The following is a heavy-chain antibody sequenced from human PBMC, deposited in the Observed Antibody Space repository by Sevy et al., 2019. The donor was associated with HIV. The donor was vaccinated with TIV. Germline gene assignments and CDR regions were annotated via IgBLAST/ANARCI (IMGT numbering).Heavy chain of an antibody. D-gene: IGHD3-22*01. CDR1: GFTFSDAP. CDR2: IRGKANNYGT. V-gene: IGHV3-73*01. J-gene: IGHJ4*02. CDR3: SIYYDIRAFDS. Sequence: GGSLRLSCAGSGFTFSDAPIHWVRQASGKGLEWLGRIRGKANNYGTAYAASVKDRFSISRNDLKDTAYLKMNSLRTEDAAMYYCSIYYDIRAFDSWGQGTQVTVSS.